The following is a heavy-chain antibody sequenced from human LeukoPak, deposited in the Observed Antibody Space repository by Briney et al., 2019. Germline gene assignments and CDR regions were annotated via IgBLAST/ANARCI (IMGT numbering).Heavy chain of an antibody. D-gene: IGHD2-2*02. J-gene: IGHJ6*03. V-gene: IGHV4-61*02. Sequence: PSQTLSLTCTVSGASISSGSYYWSWIRQPAGKGLEWIGLISTSGSTNYNPSLKSRATISLDTSQNQFSLKLSSVTAADTAVYYCARSAPYCSSTSCYKRSYYYYMDVWGKGTTVTVSS. CDR2: ISTSGST. CDR3: ARSAPYCSSTSCYKRSYYYYMDV. CDR1: GASISSGSYY.